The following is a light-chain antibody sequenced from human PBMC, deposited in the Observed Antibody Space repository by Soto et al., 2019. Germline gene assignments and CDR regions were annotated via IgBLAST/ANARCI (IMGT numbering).Light chain of an antibody. CDR3: GSWDSSLSAYV. Sequence: QSFLTEPPSVSSAPGQKVTISCSGSRSNIGGNSVSWYQQLPGTAPKLLIYDDNKRPSGIPDRFSGSKSGTSATLGITGFQTGDEADYYCGSWDSSLSAYVFGTGTKVTVL. CDR1: RSNIGGNS. V-gene: IGLV1-51*01. J-gene: IGLJ1*01. CDR2: DDN.